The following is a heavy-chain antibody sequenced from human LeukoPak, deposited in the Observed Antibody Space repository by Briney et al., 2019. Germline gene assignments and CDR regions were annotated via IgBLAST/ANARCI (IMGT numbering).Heavy chain of an antibody. V-gene: IGHV3-33*01. D-gene: IGHD3-10*01. Sequence: GGSLRLSCAASGFTFSSYGMHWVRQAPGKGLEWVAVIWYDGSNKYYADSVKGRFTISRDNSKNTLYLQMNSLRAEDTAVYYCAGTGSYYVDGFNYYYGMDVWGQGTTVTVSS. J-gene: IGHJ6*02. CDR2: IWYDGSNK. CDR3: AGTGSYYVDGFNYYYGMDV. CDR1: GFTFSSYG.